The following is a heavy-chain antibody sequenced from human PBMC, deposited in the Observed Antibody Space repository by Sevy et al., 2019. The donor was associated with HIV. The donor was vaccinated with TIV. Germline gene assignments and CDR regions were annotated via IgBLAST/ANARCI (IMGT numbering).Heavy chain of an antibody. CDR2: ISPYNGNT. V-gene: IGHV1-18*01. CDR1: GYTFTSYG. J-gene: IGHJ5*02. Sequence: ASVKVSCKASGYTFTSYGISWVRQAPGQGLEWMGWISPYNGNTNYAQKLQGRVTMTTDTSTSTAYMELRSLRSDDTAVYYCARGMGIAAAYNWFDPWGQGTLVTVSS. CDR3: ARGMGIAAAYNWFDP. D-gene: IGHD6-13*01.